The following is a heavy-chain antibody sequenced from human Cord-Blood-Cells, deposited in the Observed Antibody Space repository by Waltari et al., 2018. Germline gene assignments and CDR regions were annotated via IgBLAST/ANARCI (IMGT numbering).Heavy chain of an antibody. CDR2: INPNSGGT. Sequence: QVQLVQSGAEVKKPGASVKVSCKASGYTFTGYYMPWVPQAPGQGLEWMGWINPNSGGTNYAQKFQGWVTMTRDTSISTAYMELSRLRSDDTAVYYCARGRGYGLGIENFDYWGQGTLVTVSS. J-gene: IGHJ4*02. CDR1: GYTFTGYY. V-gene: IGHV1-2*04. D-gene: IGHD7-27*01. CDR3: ARGRGYGLGIENFDY.